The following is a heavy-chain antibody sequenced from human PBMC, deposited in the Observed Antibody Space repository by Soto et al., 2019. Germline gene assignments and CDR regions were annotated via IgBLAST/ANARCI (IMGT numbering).Heavy chain of an antibody. Sequence: QVQLVESGGGVVQPGRSLRLSCAASGFTFSSYAMHWVRQAPGKGLEWVAVISYDGSNKYYADSVKGRFTISRDNSKNTLYLQMNSLRAEDTAVYYCARGEQAVGYSGYDLLDYYYGIDVWGQGTTVTVSS. D-gene: IGHD5-12*01. V-gene: IGHV3-30-3*01. CDR2: ISYDGSNK. CDR1: GFTFSSYA. J-gene: IGHJ6*02. CDR3: ARGEQAVGYSGYDLLDYYYGIDV.